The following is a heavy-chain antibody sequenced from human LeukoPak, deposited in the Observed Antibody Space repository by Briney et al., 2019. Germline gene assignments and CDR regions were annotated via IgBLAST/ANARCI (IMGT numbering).Heavy chain of an antibody. CDR3: ARDVLVVPAADY. D-gene: IGHD2-2*01. J-gene: IGHJ4*02. CDR2: IKQDGSEK. CDR1: GFTFSNYW. Sequence: GGSLRLSCAASGFTFSNYWMSWVRQAPGKGLEWVANIKQDGSEKYYVDSVKGRFTISRDNAENSLYLQMNSLRAEDTAVYYCARDVLVVPAADYWGQGTLVTVSS. V-gene: IGHV3-7*01.